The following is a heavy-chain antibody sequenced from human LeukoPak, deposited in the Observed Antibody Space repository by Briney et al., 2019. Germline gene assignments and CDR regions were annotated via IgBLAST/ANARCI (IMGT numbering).Heavy chain of an antibody. V-gene: IGHV1-69*13. J-gene: IGHJ4*02. D-gene: IGHD3-22*01. CDR1: GGTFISYA. CDR2: IIPIIGTA. Sequence: ASVKVSCKASGGTFISYAISWVRQAPGQGLEWMGGIIPIIGTANYAQKFHGRVTITADESTSTAYMELSSLRSEDTAVYYCARDRGYYDSSGYYPDYFDYWGQGTLVTVSS. CDR3: ARDRGYYDSSGYYPDYFDY.